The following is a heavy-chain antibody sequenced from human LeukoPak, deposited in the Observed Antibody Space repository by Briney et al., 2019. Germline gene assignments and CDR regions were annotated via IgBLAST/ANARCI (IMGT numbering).Heavy chain of an antibody. CDR3: AELGITMIGGV. J-gene: IGHJ6*04. V-gene: IGHV3-23*01. CDR1: GFTFSSYF. Sequence: GGSLRLSCAASGFTFSSYFMSWVRQAPGKGLEWVSTIDVSGGSTYYADSVKGRFTISRDNAKNSLYLQMNSLRAEDTAVYYCAELGITMIGGVWGKGTTVTISS. D-gene: IGHD3-10*02. CDR2: IDVSGGST.